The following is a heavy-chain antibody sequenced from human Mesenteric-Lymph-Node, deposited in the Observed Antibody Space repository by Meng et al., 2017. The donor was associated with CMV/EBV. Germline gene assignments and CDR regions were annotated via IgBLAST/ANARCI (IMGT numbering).Heavy chain of an antibody. Sequence: GESLKISCAASGFTFDDYAMHWVRQAPGKGLEWVSLISWDGGSTYYADSVKGRFTISRDNSKNSLYLQMNSLRAEDTALYYCAKDGGLYYYYGMDVWGQGTTVTVSS. D-gene: IGHD4-23*01. V-gene: IGHV3-43D*03. CDR2: ISWDGGST. J-gene: IGHJ6*02. CDR1: GFTFDDYA. CDR3: AKDGGLYYYYGMDV.